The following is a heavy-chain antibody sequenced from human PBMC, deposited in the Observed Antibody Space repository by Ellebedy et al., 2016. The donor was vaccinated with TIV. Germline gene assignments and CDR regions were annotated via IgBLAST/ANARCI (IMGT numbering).Heavy chain of an antibody. D-gene: IGHD3-10*01. V-gene: IGHV1-69*13. CDR1: GGTFSTYA. CDR2: FLPMFGTA. Sequence: ASVKVSCKAFGGTFSTYALNWVRQAPGQGLEWIGAFLPMFGTATSAQMFQGRVTITADESMTTAYMDLSSLRSEDTAVYYCARVRWATVARGVPFHYGMDVWGQGTTVTVTS. J-gene: IGHJ6*02. CDR3: ARVRWATVARGVPFHYGMDV.